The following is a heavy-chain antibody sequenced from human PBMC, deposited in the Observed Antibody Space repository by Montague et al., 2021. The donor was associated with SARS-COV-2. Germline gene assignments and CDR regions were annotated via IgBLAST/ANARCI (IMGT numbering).Heavy chain of an antibody. D-gene: IGHD3-10*01. CDR3: AKDMGPYGSGPYGMDV. CDR1: GFTFDDYA. Sequence: SLRLSCAASGFTFDDYAMHWVRQAPGKGLEWVSGISWNSGSIGYADSVKGRFTISRDNAKNSLYLQMNSLRAEDTALYYCAKDMGPYGSGPYGMDVWGQGPTVTVPS. CDR2: ISWNSGSI. V-gene: IGHV3-9*01. J-gene: IGHJ6*02.